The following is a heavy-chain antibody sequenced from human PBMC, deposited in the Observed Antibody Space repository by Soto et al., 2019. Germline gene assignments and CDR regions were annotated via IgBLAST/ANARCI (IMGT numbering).Heavy chain of an antibody. Sequence: PSETLSLTCTVSGDSISSYYWTWIRQPPGKGLEYIGYIYYSGRTYYNPSLKGRVTLSVDTSKNQFSLKLSSVTAADTAVYYCARGHLGITTTGTWYDFDYWGQGTLVTVSS. J-gene: IGHJ4*02. CDR1: GDSISSYY. CDR2: IYYSGRT. CDR3: ARGHLGITTTGTWYDFDY. V-gene: IGHV4-59*01. D-gene: IGHD2-15*01.